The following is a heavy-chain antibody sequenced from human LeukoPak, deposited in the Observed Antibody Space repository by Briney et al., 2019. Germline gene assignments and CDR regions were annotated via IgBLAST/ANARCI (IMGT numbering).Heavy chain of an antibody. J-gene: IGHJ4*02. CDR1: GFTFSSYA. CDR2: ISSSGGST. Sequence: GGFLRLSCSASGFTFSSYAMHWVRQAPGKGLEYVSTISSSGGSTYYADSVKGRFTISRDNSKNTLYLQMSSLRAEDTAVYYCVKRPYCGGDCYYFDYWGQGTLVTVSS. V-gene: IGHV3-64D*06. D-gene: IGHD2-21*02. CDR3: VKRPYCGGDCYYFDY.